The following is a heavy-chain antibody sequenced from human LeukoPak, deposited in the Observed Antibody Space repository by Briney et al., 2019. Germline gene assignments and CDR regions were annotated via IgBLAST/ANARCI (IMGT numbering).Heavy chain of an antibody. J-gene: IGHJ4*02. V-gene: IGHV1-69*05. Sequence: IGRIIPIFGTANYAQKFQGRVTITTDESTSTAYMELSSLRSEDTAVYYCARGADVVYFDYWGQGTLVTVSS. CDR3: ARGADVVYFDY. D-gene: IGHD2-21*01. CDR2: IIPIFGTA.